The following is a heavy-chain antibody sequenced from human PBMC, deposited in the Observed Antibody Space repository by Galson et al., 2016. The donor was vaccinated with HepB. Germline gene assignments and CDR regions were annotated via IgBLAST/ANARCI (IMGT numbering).Heavy chain of an antibody. CDR3: AGGNGYFVY. J-gene: IGHJ4*02. CDR1: GVNIRRSQYY. V-gene: IGHV4-39*01. CDR2: LHYTGTA. D-gene: IGHD2-8*01. Sequence: SETLSLTCEVSGVNIRRSQYYWGWVRQPPGKALEWIGSLHYTGTAYSTAALPPRVPLSAAPSRNAVSLRLSSLRAAATALYFCAGGNGYFVYWGQGALVTVSS.